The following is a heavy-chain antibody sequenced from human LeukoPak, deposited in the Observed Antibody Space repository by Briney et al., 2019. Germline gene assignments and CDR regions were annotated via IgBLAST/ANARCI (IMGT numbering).Heavy chain of an antibody. J-gene: IGHJ4*02. Sequence: GGSLRLSCAVSGFHFSTYSMNWVRRAPGKGLEWVSSIYITTSGPYTYYADSVKGRFTISRDNAKNSLNLQMDSLRAEDTAVYYCNPNNSGTSAIFYWGLGTLVTVSS. CDR2: IYITTSGPYT. CDR1: GFHFSTYS. V-gene: IGHV3-21*01. D-gene: IGHD3-10*01. CDR3: NPNNSGTSAIFY.